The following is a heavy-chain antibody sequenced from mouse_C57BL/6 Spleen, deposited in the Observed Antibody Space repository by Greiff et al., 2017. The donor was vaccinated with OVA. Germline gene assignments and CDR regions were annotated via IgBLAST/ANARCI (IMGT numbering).Heavy chain of an antibody. J-gene: IGHJ2*01. V-gene: IGHV1-69*01. CDR2: IDPSDSYT. CDR1: GYTFTSYW. Sequence: LQESGAELVMPGASVKLSCKASGYTFTSYWMHWVKQRPGQGLEWIGEIDPSDSYTNYNQKFKGKSTLTVDKSSSTAYMQLSSLTSEDSAVYYCARKAGAVFDYWGQGTTLTVSS. CDR3: ARKAGAVFDY.